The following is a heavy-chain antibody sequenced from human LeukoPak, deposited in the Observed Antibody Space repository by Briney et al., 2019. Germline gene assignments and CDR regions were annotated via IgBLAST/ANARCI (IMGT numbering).Heavy chain of an antibody. V-gene: IGHV4-31*03. D-gene: IGHD6-13*01. CDR3: ARAPPMYSSSWYGVYYYGMDV. J-gene: IGHJ6*02. CDR1: SGSITSGGYY. CDR2: IYYSGST. Sequence: SETLSLTCTVSSGSITSGGYYWNWIRQHPGKGLEWIGYIYYSGSTFYNPSLKSRVTISVDRSKNQFSLKLSSVTAADTAVYYCARAPPMYSSSWYGVYYYGMDVWGQGTTVTVSS.